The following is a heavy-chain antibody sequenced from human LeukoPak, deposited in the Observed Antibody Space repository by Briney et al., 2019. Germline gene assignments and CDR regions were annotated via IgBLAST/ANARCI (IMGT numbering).Heavy chain of an antibody. CDR1: GDSISSSTYY. V-gene: IGHV4-39*01. D-gene: IGHD1-20*01. Sequence: SETLSLTCTVSGDSISSSTYYWGWFRQPPGKGLDLIGTFSYSENTYYNPSLKGRVTISVDTSKNQFSLRVSSVSASDTAVYYWAGRYNLGPLYFDFWGQGTLVTVSS. CDR2: FSYSENT. CDR3: AGRYNLGPLYFDF. J-gene: IGHJ4*02.